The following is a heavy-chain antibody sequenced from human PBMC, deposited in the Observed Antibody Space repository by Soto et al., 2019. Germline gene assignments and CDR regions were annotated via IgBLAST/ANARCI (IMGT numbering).Heavy chain of an antibody. CDR3: VPLCRYCSTTTPS. CDR1: GFTFSSYW. CDR2: IKQDGGEG. J-gene: IGHJ4*02. D-gene: IGHD2-2*01. V-gene: IGHV3-7*03. Sequence: GGSLRLSCAASGFTFSSYWMSWVRQAPGKGLEWVANIKQDGGEGYYVDSVKGRFTISRDNAKNTLYLQMNSLRAEDTAVYYCVPLCRYCSTTTPSWGQGTLVTVSS.